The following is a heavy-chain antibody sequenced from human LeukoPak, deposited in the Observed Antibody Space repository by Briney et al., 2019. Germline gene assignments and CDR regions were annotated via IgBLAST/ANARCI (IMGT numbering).Heavy chain of an antibody. D-gene: IGHD5-12*01. J-gene: IGHJ6*04. CDR2: IWYDGSNK. CDR3: ARVGVATIDPEDYYYYYGMDV. CDR1: GFTFSSYG. Sequence: GRSLRLSCAASGFTFSSYGMHWVRQAPGKGLEWVAVIWYDGSNKYYADSVKGRFTISRDNSKNTLYLQMNSLRAEDTAMYYCARVGVATIDPEDYYYYYGMDVWGKGTTVTVSS. V-gene: IGHV3-33*01.